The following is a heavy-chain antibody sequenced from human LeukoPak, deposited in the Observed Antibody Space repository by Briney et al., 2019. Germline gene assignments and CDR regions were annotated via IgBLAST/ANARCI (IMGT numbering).Heavy chain of an antibody. V-gene: IGHV3-21*01. CDR2: ISSSSSYI. Sequence: GGSLRLSCAASGFTFSSYSMNWVRQAPGKGLEWVSSISSSSSYIYYADSVKGRFTISRDNAKNSLYLQMNSLRAEDTAVYYCARDLTFGMVWEYFDYWGQGTLVTVSS. J-gene: IGHJ4*02. D-gene: IGHD3-3*01. CDR1: GFTFSSYS. CDR3: ARDLTFGMVWEYFDY.